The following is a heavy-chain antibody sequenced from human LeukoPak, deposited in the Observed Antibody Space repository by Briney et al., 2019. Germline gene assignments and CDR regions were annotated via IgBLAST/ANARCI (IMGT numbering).Heavy chain of an antibody. V-gene: IGHV2-5*02. CDR1: GLSLSTGGVG. CDR2: IYWDDDK. Sequence: SGPTLVNPTQTLTLTCTFSGLSLSTGGVGVGWVRQPPGKALEWLALIYWDDDKHYSPSLKSRLTITKDTSKNQVVLTMTNMDPVDTATFYCAHTLGGYFFDYWGQGTLVTVSS. D-gene: IGHD3-3*01. CDR3: AHTLGGYFFDY. J-gene: IGHJ4*02.